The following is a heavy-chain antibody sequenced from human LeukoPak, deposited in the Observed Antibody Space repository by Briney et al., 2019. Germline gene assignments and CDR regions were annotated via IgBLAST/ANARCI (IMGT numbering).Heavy chain of an antibody. Sequence: GGSLTLSCAASGFTFSSYAMHWVRQAPGKGLEWVAVISNDGSNKYYADSVKGRFTISRDNSENTLYLQMNSLRAEDTAVYYCARSHYYDRHVVYWGQGTLVTVSS. CDR3: ARSHYYDRHVVY. J-gene: IGHJ4*02. CDR1: GFTFSSYA. D-gene: IGHD3-22*01. V-gene: IGHV3-30-3*01. CDR2: ISNDGSNK.